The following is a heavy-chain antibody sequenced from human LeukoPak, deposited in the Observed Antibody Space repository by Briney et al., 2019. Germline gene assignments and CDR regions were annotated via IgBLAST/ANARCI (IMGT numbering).Heavy chain of an antibody. J-gene: IGHJ6*03. D-gene: IGHD6-19*01. CDR1: SGSINSHY. CDR3: ARISGWLRYYYYYYMDV. CDR2: TNHSGST. Sequence: SETLSLTCTVSSGSINSHYWSWMRQPPGKGLEWIGETNHSGSTNYNPSLKSRVTISVDTSKNQFSLKLSSVTAADTAVYYCARISGWLRYYYYYYMDVWGKGTTGTVSS. V-gene: IGHV4-34*01.